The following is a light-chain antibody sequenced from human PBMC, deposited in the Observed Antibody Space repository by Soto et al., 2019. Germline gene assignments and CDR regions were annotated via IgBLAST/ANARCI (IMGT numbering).Light chain of an antibody. CDR2: GAS. V-gene: IGKV1-12*01. Sequence: DIQMTQSPSSVSASVGDRVTITCRASQGIGNWLAWYQQKPGKAPRLLIYGASRLQSGVPSRFSGSGSGTDFTLTISSLQPEDFATYYCQQASSFPYTFGLGTHLEIK. CDR1: QGIGNW. J-gene: IGKJ2*01. CDR3: QQASSFPYT.